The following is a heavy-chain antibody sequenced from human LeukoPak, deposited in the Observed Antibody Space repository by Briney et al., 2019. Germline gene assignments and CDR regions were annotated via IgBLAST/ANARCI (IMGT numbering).Heavy chain of an antibody. CDR3: ARDGGSSWYGSYYYYGMDV. CDR2: ISAYNGNT. V-gene: IGHV1-18*01. J-gene: IGHJ6*02. Sequence: ASVKVSCKASGYTFTSYGISWVRQAPGQGLEWMGWISAYNGNTNYAQKLQGRVTMTTDTSTSTAYTELRSLRSDDTAVYYCARDGGSSWYGSYYYYGMDVWGQGTTVTVSS. CDR1: GYTFTSYG. D-gene: IGHD6-13*01.